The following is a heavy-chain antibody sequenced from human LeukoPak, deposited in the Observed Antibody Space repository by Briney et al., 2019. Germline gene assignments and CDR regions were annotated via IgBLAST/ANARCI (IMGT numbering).Heavy chain of an antibody. Sequence: KPGGSLRLSCAASGFTFSDYYMSWIRQAPGKGLEWVSYITSSGSTIYYADSMKGRFTISRDNAKHSLFLQLDSLRAEDTAVYYCARIGRLAAFDIWGQGTLVIVSS. CDR2: ITSSGSTI. CDR3: ARIGRLAAFDI. V-gene: IGHV3-11*01. CDR1: GFTFSDYY. J-gene: IGHJ3*02.